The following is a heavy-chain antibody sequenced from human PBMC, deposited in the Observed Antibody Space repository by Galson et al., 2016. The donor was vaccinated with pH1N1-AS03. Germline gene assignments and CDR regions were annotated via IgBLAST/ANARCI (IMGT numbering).Heavy chain of an antibody. CDR1: GYTFTNYG. D-gene: IGHD2-2*01. V-gene: IGHV1-18*01. CDR3: ARDPAYYYVMDV. J-gene: IGHJ6*02. Sequence: SVKVSCKASGYTFTNYGVSWVRQAPGQGLEWMGGIASFNGNTTYAQKLQDRVTMTRDTSTSTAYMELRSLRSDDTAVYFCARDPAYYYVMDVCGHGTTVIV. CDR2: IASFNGNT.